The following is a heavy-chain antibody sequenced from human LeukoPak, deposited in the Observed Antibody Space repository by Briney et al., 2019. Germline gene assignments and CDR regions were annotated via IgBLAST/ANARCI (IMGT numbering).Heavy chain of an antibody. Sequence: GRSLRLSCAASGFTFSSYAMSWVRQAPGKGLEWVSAISGSGGSTYYADSVKGRFTISRDNSKDTLYLQMNSLRAEDTAVYYCAKERSGYYYFDYWGQGTLVTVSS. V-gene: IGHV3-23*01. D-gene: IGHD3-22*01. CDR1: GFTFSSYA. J-gene: IGHJ4*02. CDR2: ISGSGGST. CDR3: AKERSGYYYFDY.